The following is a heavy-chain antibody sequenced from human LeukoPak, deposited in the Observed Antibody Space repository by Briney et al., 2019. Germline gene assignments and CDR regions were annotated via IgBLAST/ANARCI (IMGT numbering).Heavy chain of an antibody. Sequence: GGSLRLSCAASGFTFSSYSMNWVRQAPGKGLEWVSSISSSSSYIYYADSVKGRLTISRDNAKNSLYLQMNSLRAEDTAVYYCARDSHCSGGSCYYYYGMDVWGQGTTVTVSS. CDR2: ISSSSSYI. CDR3: ARDSHCSGGSCYYYYGMDV. J-gene: IGHJ6*02. CDR1: GFTFSSYS. D-gene: IGHD2-15*01. V-gene: IGHV3-21*01.